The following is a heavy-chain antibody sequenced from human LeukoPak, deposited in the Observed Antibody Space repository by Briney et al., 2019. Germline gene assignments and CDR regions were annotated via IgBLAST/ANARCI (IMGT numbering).Heavy chain of an antibody. J-gene: IGHJ4*02. CDR3: ARVKASSTSWTFDQ. CDR1: GGSTNSYY. CDR2: IYSSGST. D-gene: IGHD2-2*01. V-gene: IGHV4-4*07. Sequence: SETLSLTCSVSGGSTNSYYWSWIRQSGGKGLEWIGRIYSSGSTVYNPSLNSRLTMSIDTSKNQFSLTLKSVTATDTAVYYCARVKASSTSWTFDQWGQGTLVTVSS.